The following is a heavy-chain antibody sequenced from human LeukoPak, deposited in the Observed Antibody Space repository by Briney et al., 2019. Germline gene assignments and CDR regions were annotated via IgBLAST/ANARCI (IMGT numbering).Heavy chain of an antibody. J-gene: IGHJ5*02. CDR3: TRNRDVRGYANWFDP. CDR2: VRGISNHI. D-gene: IGHD3-10*01. V-gene: IGHV3-48*02. Sequence: PGGSLRLSCAASGFTFSTYGMNWVRQAPGKGLGWVAYVRGISNHIYYADSVKGRFTISRDNAKNSLYLQTNSLRDEDTAVYYCTRNRDVRGYANWFDPWGQGTLVTVSS. CDR1: GFTFSTYG.